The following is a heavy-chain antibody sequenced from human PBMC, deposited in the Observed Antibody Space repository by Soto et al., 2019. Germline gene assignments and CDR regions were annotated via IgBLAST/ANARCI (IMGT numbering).Heavy chain of an antibody. Sequence: SETLSLTCTVSGGSISSSSYYWGWIRQPPGKGLEWIGSIYYSGSTYYNLSLKSRVTISVETSKNQFSLKLSSVTAADTAVYFGARLPRYCSGDSCRIDYWGQGTLVTVS. CDR1: GGSISSSSYY. CDR2: IYYSGST. V-gene: IGHV4-39*01. CDR3: ARLPRYCSGDSCRIDY. D-gene: IGHD2-15*01. J-gene: IGHJ4*02.